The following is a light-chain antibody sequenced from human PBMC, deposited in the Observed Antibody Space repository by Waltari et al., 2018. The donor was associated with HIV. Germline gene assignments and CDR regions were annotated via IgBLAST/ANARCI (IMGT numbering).Light chain of an antibody. Sequence: QSALTQPPSASGSPGQSVTISCTGTSSDVGGYNYVSWYQQHPGKAPKLMIYEVSKRPSGVSTRFSGSKSGNTASLTISGLQAEDEADYYCSSYTSSSTLRVFGGGTKLTVL. J-gene: IGLJ3*02. CDR3: SSYTSSSTLRV. CDR2: EVS. V-gene: IGLV2-14*01. CDR1: SSDVGGYNY.